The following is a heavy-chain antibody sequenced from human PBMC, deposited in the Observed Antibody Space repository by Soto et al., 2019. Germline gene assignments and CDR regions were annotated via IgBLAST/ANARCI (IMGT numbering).Heavy chain of an antibody. V-gene: IGHV3-74*01. CDR3: ARDQTDVYRDAFDI. CDR1: GFTFSSYW. J-gene: IGHJ3*02. CDR2: INSEGSST. Sequence: GGSLRLSCAASGFTFSSYWMHWVRQAPGKGLVWVSRINSEGSSTSYADSVKGRFTISRDNAKNTLYLQMNSLRAEDTAGYYCARDQTDVYRDAFDIWGQGTMVTVSS. D-gene: IGHD1-1*01.